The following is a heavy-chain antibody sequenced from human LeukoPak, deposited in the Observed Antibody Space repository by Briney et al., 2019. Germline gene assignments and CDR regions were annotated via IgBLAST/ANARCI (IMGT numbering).Heavy chain of an antibody. Sequence: GGSLRLSCAASGFTFSSYAMHWVRQAPGKGLEWVAVISYDGSNKYYADSVKGRFTISRDNSKNTLFLQVNSLRAEDTAVYYCAKVRTYFYHGLDVWGQGTTVTVSS. CDR2: ISYDGSNK. CDR3: AKVRTYFYHGLDV. CDR1: GFTFSSYA. V-gene: IGHV3-30-3*01. D-gene: IGHD1-14*01. J-gene: IGHJ6*02.